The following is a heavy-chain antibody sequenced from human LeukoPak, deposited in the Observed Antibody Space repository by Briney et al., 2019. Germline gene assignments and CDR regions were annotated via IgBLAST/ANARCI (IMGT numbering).Heavy chain of an antibody. CDR2: ISTDGSQT. J-gene: IGHJ4*02. V-gene: IGHV3-74*01. Sequence: GGSLRLSCEASGFTFSNYWMHWVRQAPGKGLMWVSQISTDGSQTFYADSVKGRFTISRDNAKNTLYLQMDSLRPEDTAVYYCVRSLRSADFWGQGTLVTVSS. CDR1: GFTFSNYW. CDR3: VRSLRSADF.